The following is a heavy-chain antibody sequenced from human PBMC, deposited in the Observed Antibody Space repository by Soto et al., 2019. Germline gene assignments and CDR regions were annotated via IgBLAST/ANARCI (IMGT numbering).Heavy chain of an antibody. J-gene: IGHJ3*02. V-gene: IGHV1-2*02. CDR3: ARGAPGTAMVIGEDDFYI. CDR1: GYTFTGYY. CDR2: INPNSGGT. Sequence: ASVKVACKASGYTFTGYYLHWVRHAPGQGLEWMGWINPNSGGTNYAQTFQGRVTLTRDTSISTAYMELSRLRSDDTPVYYCARGAPGTAMVIGEDDFYIWGPGTMVTVSS. D-gene: IGHD5-18*01.